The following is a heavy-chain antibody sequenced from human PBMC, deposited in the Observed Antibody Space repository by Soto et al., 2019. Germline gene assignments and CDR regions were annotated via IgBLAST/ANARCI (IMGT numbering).Heavy chain of an antibody. J-gene: IGHJ4*02. D-gene: IGHD3-22*01. V-gene: IGHV3-30*18. Sequence: QVQLVESGGGVVQPGRSLRLSCAASGLTFSNFGMHWVRQAPGKGLEWVAVISYDGSNKYYADSVRGRFTISRDNSKNTLYLQMNSLRAEDTAVYYCSKGDYYDTSLAFDYWGQGTLITVSS. CDR3: SKGDYYDTSLAFDY. CDR1: GLTFSNFG. CDR2: ISYDGSNK.